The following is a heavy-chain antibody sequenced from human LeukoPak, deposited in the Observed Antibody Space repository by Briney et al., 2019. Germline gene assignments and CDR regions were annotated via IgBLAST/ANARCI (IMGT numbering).Heavy chain of an antibody. CDR1: GFIFSSYG. V-gene: IGHV3-33*01. CDR2: IWYDGNNK. Sequence: GGSLRLSCAASGFIFSSYGLHWVRQAPGKGLEWVAGIWYDGNNKYYGDSVKGRFTISRDNSKNSVYLQMNSLRVEDTAVYYCARDPRNVGLAPWGQGTLVTVSS. J-gene: IGHJ5*02. CDR3: ARDPRNVGLAP. D-gene: IGHD2-15*01.